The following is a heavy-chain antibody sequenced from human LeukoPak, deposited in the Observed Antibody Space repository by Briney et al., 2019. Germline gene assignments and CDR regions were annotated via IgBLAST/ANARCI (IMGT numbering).Heavy chain of an antibody. CDR1: GFTFSPYW. J-gene: IGHJ4*02. CDR2: IKSDESST. D-gene: IGHD3/OR15-3a*01. CDR3: ARGGLACLDY. Sequence: GGSLRPSCAASGFTFSPYWMHWVRQVPGKGLVWVARIKSDESSTNYADSVKGRFTISRDNAKNTLYLQMDSLRAEDTAIYYCARGGLACLDYWGQGTLVTASS. V-gene: IGHV3-74*01.